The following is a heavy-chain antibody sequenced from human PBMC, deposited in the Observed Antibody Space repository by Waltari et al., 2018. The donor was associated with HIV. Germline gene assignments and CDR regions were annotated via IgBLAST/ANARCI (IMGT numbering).Heavy chain of an antibody. CDR1: GGSISGYY. Sequence: QVHLQESGPGLVKPSETLSLTCTVSGGSISGYYWNWIRQPPGKGLEWIGYIYYSGSTNCNPALRSRITISVDTSKSQFSLKLSSVTAADTAVYYCARVPGVSSIAARRFDYWGQGSLVTVSS. CDR2: IYYSGST. J-gene: IGHJ4*02. V-gene: IGHV4-59*01. D-gene: IGHD6-6*01. CDR3: ARVPGVSSIAARRFDY.